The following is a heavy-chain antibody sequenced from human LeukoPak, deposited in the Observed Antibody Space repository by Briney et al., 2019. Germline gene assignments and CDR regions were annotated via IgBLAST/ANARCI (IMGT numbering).Heavy chain of an antibody. Sequence: PGGSLRLSCAASGFTFSSYAMSWVRQAPGKGLEWVSGISGSDDSTYYADSVKGRFTISRDNSKNTLYLQMNSLRAEDTAVYYCARVERWGGKNWFDPWGQGTLVTVSS. V-gene: IGHV3-23*01. D-gene: IGHD1-1*01. J-gene: IGHJ5*02. CDR3: ARVERWGGKNWFDP. CDR2: ISGSDDST. CDR1: GFTFSSYA.